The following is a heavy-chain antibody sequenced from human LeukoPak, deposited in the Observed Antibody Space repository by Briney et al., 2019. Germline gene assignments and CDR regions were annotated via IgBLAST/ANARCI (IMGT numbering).Heavy chain of an antibody. CDR3: AIREPIRY. V-gene: IGHV3-7*03. D-gene: IGHD5-12*01. CDR1: GFTFSDYY. J-gene: IGHJ4*02. Sequence: SGGSLRLSCAASGFTFSDYYMSWVRQAPGKGLEWVANIKQDASEKYYVDSVKGRFTISRDSAENSLYLQMNNLRAEDTAVYYCAIREPIRYWGQGALVTVSS. CDR2: IKQDASEK.